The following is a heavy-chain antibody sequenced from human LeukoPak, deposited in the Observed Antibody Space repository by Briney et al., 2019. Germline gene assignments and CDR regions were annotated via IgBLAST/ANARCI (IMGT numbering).Heavy chain of an antibody. V-gene: IGHV4-59*12. CDR1: GGSISSYY. CDR3: ARGLGRTAMVTRGGVRFDY. J-gene: IGHJ4*02. Sequence: PSETLSLTCTGSGGSISSYYWSWIRQPQGKGLVWMGYIYYSGSTNYNPSLKSRATISVDTSKNQFSLKLTSVTAADTAVYYCARGLGRTAMVTRGGVRFDYWGQGTLVTVSS. CDR2: IYYSGST. D-gene: IGHD5-18*01.